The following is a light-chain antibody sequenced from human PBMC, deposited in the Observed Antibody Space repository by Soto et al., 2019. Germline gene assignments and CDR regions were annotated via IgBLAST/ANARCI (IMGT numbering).Light chain of an antibody. CDR2: DVT. CDR3: YSYACSPYV. J-gene: IGLJ1*01. CDR1: SSDVGAYNY. Sequence: QSALTHPRSVSGSPGQSVAISCTGTSSDVGAYNYVSWYQQHPGKAPKLLIYDVTKRPSGVPDRFSGSKSGNTASLTISGLQAEDDADYYCYSYACSPYVFGSGTKLTVL. V-gene: IGLV2-11*01.